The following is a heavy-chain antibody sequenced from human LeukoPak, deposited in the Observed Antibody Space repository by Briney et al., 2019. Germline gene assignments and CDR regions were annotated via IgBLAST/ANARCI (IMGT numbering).Heavy chain of an antibody. J-gene: IGHJ4*02. CDR1: GFTFSDYY. D-gene: IGHD5-12*01. V-gene: IGHV3-23*01. CDR3: AKTSRANSAYDSPFDY. CDR2: VRGSGTDT. Sequence: GGSLRLSCAASGFTFSDYYMSWVRQAPGKGLEWVSAVRGSGTDTYYADSVKGRFTISRDNSKNTLYLQMNSLRAEDTAIYYCAKTSRANSAYDSPFDYWGQGTLVTVSS.